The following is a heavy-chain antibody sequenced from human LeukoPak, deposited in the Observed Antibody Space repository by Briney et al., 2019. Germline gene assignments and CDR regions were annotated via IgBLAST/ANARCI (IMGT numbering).Heavy chain of an antibody. D-gene: IGHD2-2*01. V-gene: IGHV3-23*01. Sequence: PVGSLRLSCPASGFTFSTYSMSWVPQAPGKGPEWVTAISDSGGDTHYADSVKGRFTISRDNSKNTLYLQMNSLRGEDTAVYYCAKCRSSCYVNGFDIWGKGTMVTVSS. J-gene: IGHJ3*02. CDR1: GFTFSTYS. CDR2: ISDSGGDT. CDR3: AKCRSSCYVNGFDI.